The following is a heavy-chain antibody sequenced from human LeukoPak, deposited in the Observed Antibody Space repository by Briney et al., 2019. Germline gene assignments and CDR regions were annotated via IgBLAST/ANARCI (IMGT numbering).Heavy chain of an antibody. D-gene: IGHD3-3*01. J-gene: IGHJ5*02. CDR2: ISAYNGNT. V-gene: IGHV1-18*01. CDR3: ARDGGRITIFGVVIARAKNWLDP. CDR1: GYTFTSYG. Sequence: GASVKVSCKASGYTFTSYGISWVRQAPGQGLEWMGWISAYNGNTNYAQKLQGRVTMTTDTSTSTAYMELRSLRSDDTAVYYCARDGGRITIFGVVIARAKNWLDPWGQGTLVTVSS.